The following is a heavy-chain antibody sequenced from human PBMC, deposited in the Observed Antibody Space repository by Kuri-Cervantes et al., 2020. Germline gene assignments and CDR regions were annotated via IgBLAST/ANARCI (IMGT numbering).Heavy chain of an antibody. D-gene: IGHD2-21*01. J-gene: IGHJ3*02. Sequence: ASVVVSCKASGYTFTGYYIHGVRQAPGQGLEWMGWINPNSGDTSYAQKSQGRVTMTRDTSISTAYMELNRLTSDDTAVYYCARTAPVAFDAFEIWGQGTVVTVSS. CDR1: GYTFTGYY. V-gene: IGHV1-2*02. CDR2: INPNSGDT. CDR3: ARTAPVAFDAFEI.